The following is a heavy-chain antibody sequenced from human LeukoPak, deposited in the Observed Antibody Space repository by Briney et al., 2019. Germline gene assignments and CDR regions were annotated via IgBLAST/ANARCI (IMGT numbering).Heavy chain of an antibody. V-gene: IGHV3-48*01. CDR1: GFTLSDYS. J-gene: IGHJ4*02. Sequence: GGSLRLSCAASGFTLSDYSMNWVRQAPGKGLEWVSYISSSSSTIYYADSVKGRFTISRGNAKNSLYLQMNSLRAEDTAVYYCARPSGVGDYWGQGTLVTVSS. CDR2: ISSSSSTI. D-gene: IGHD1-26*01. CDR3: ARPSGVGDY.